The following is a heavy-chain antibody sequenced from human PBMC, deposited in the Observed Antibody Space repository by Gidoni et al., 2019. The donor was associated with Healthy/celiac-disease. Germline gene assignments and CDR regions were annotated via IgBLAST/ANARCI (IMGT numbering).Heavy chain of an antibody. CDR2: IGTAGDP. CDR1: GFTFSSYG. CDR3: ARGTYYDILTGTPNYYYGMDV. Sequence: EVQLVESGGGLVQHGGSLRLSCAASGFTFSSYGMHWVRQATGKGLEWVSAIGTAGDPYYPGSVKGRFTISRENAKNSLYLQMNSLRAGDTAVYYCARGTYYDILTGTPNYYYGMDVWGQGTTVTVSS. V-gene: IGHV3-13*05. J-gene: IGHJ6*02. D-gene: IGHD3-9*01.